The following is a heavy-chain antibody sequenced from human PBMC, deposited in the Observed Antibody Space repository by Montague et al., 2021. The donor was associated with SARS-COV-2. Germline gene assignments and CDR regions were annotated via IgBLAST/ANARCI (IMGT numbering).Heavy chain of an antibody. CDR1: GGPTSGSSDY. J-gene: IGHJ4*02. CDR3: ARREYSYGWGD. D-gene: IGHD5-18*01. Sequence: ETLSLTCTVTGGPTSGSSDYWGWIRQSPGKGLEWIASVDYSGNTYYSPSLKSRLTISVDTSKNQFSLKLNSVTAADTALYYCARREYSYGWGDWGQGTLVTVSS. CDR2: VDYSGNT. V-gene: IGHV4-39*01.